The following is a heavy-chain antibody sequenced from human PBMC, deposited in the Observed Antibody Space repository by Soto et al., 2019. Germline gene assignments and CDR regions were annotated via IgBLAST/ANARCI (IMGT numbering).Heavy chain of an antibody. Sequence: QVQLQESGPGLVKPSETLSLTCTVSGGSIRSYYWSWIRQPPGKGLEWIGYIYYSGSTNYNPSLKSRVTISVDTSKNQFSLKLSSVTAADTAVYYCARRYGDQFDYWGQGPLVTVSS. CDR1: GGSIRSYY. V-gene: IGHV4-59*01. CDR2: IYYSGST. J-gene: IGHJ4*02. CDR3: ARRYGDQFDY. D-gene: IGHD4-17*01.